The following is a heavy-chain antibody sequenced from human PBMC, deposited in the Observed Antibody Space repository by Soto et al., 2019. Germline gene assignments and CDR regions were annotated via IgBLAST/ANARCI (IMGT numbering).Heavy chain of an antibody. CDR3: ARRLYYDSSGFEGGGMDV. Sequence: PSETLSLTCAVSGGSISSSNWWSWVRQPPGKGLEWIGEIYHSGSTNYNPYLKSRITISVDTSKNQFSLKLNSVTAADTALYYCARRLYYDSSGFEGGGMDVWGQGTTVTVSS. D-gene: IGHD3-22*01. CDR1: GGSISSSNW. V-gene: IGHV4-4*02. J-gene: IGHJ6*02. CDR2: IYHSGST.